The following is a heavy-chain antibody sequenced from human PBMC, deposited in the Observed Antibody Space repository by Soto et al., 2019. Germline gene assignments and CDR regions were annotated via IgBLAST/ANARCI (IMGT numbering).Heavy chain of an antibody. CDR1: GFTFRDYT. J-gene: IGHJ4*02. V-gene: IGHV3-23*03. CDR3: ARRTNGYFGY. Sequence: EVQLLESGGGLAQPGGSLTLSCAASGFTFRDYTMTWVRQAPGQVLECISVILSDYNTFYAGSVGGRFTISRDNSKNTIYLEMNSLRAEDTAVYYCARRTNGYFGYWGQGALVTVSS. D-gene: IGHD2-8*01. CDR2: ILSDYNT.